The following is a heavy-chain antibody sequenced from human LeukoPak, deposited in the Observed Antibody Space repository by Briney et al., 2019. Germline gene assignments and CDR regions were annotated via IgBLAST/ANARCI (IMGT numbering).Heavy chain of an antibody. CDR1: GFTFSSYA. Sequence: GGSLRLSCAASGFTFSSYAMSWVCLAPGKGLGWVSVISGSGGGTYYADSVMGRFTISRDNSKNTLYLQMNSLRAEDTAVYYCAKDDLPTYYYDSSGYYDYWGQGTLVTVSS. D-gene: IGHD3-22*01. V-gene: IGHV3-23*01. CDR2: ISGSGGGT. CDR3: AKDDLPTYYYDSSGYYDY. J-gene: IGHJ4*02.